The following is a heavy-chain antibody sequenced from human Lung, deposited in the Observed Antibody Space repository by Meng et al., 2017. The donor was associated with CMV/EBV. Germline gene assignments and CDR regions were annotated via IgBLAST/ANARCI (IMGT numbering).Heavy chain of an antibody. CDR3: ARGRAGYYYYGMYV. D-gene: IGHD6-19*01. Sequence: ASVKVSCKASGYTFTSYDINWVRQATGQGLEWMGWMNPNSGNTGYAQKFQGRVTITRNTSISTAYMELSSLRSEDTAVYYCARGRAGYYYYGMYVWGQGTTVTVSS. V-gene: IGHV1-8*03. J-gene: IGHJ6*02. CDR1: GYTFTSYD. CDR2: MNPNSGNT.